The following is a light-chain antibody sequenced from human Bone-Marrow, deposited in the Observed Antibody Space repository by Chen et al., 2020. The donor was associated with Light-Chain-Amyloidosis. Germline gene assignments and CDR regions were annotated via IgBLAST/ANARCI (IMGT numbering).Light chain of an antibody. J-gene: IGKJ3*01. CDR1: QSISGS. CDR3: QQRSSWPIT. CDR2: DAS. V-gene: IGKV3-11*01. Sequence: MMMTQSPVTLSVSPGDRATLSCRASQSISGSLAWYQQKPGQAPRLLIYDASTRATGIPARFSGSGSGTDFTLTINSLEPEDFAVYYCQQRSSWPITVGPGTRVDIK.